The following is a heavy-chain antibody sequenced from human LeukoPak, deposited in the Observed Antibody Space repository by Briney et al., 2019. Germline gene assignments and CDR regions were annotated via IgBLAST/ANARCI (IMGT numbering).Heavy chain of an antibody. D-gene: IGHD1-26*01. CDR1: GFTFDDYA. J-gene: IGHJ3*02. V-gene: IGHV3-43*02. CDR3: ATLGADAFDI. CDR2: ISGDGGST. Sequence: GGSLRLSCAASGFTFDDYAMHWVRQAPGKGLEWVSLISGDGGSTYYADSVKGRFTISRDNSKNSLYLQMNSLRAEDTALYYCATLGADAFDIWGQGTMVTVSS.